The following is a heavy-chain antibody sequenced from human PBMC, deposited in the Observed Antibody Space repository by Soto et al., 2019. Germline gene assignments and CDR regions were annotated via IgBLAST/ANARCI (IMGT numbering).Heavy chain of an antibody. CDR2: ISAYNGNT. D-gene: IGHD3-9*01. V-gene: IGHV1-18*01. J-gene: IGHJ4*02. CDR1: GYTFTSYG. Sequence: QVQLVQSGAEVKKPGASVKVSCKASGYTFTSYGISWVRQAPGQGLEWMGWISAYNGNTNYAQKLQGRVTMTTDTSTSTAYMELRSLRSDDTAVYYCARDTKSYYDILPGPIGDYWGQGTLVTVSS. CDR3: ARDTKSYYDILPGPIGDY.